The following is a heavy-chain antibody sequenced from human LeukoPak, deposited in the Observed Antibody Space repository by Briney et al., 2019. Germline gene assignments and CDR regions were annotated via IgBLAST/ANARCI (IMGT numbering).Heavy chain of an antibody. Sequence: SETLSLTCTVSGGSISSSYWSWIRQTPGKGLEWIGYIYYSGGTNYNPSLKSRVTISVDTSKNQFSLKLNSVTAADTAVYYCARRRYTTGGRFDYWGQGTLVTVSS. J-gene: IGHJ4*02. V-gene: IGHV4-59*08. D-gene: IGHD2-8*02. CDR2: IYYSGGT. CDR1: GGSISSSY. CDR3: ARRRYTTGGRFDY.